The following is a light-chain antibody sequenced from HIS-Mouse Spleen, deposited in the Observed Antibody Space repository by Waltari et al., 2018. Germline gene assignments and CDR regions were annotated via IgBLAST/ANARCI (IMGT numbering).Light chain of an antibody. CDR3: YSTDSSGNHRV. CDR2: EDS. V-gene: IGLV3-10*01. J-gene: IGLJ2*01. CDR1: AVRKKD. Sequence: SYELTQPPSVSVSPGQTARITCSGDAVRKKDCYWYQQKSGHAPVLVIYEDSKRPSGIPERFSGSSSGTMATLTISGAHVEDEADYYCYSTDSSGNHRVFGGGTKLTVL.